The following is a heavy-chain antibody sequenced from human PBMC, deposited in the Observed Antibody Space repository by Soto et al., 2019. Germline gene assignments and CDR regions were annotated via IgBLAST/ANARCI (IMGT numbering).Heavy chain of an antibody. D-gene: IGHD6-13*01. V-gene: IGHV4-34*01. Sequence: QVQLQQWGAGLLKPSETLSLTCAVYGGSFSGYYWSWIRQPPGKGLEWIGEINHSGSTNYNPSLKSRVTISVDTSKNQFSLKLSSVTAADTAVYYCARAGIAAAGTDAFDIWGQGTMVTVSS. CDR2: INHSGST. J-gene: IGHJ3*02. CDR1: GGSFSGYY. CDR3: ARAGIAAAGTDAFDI.